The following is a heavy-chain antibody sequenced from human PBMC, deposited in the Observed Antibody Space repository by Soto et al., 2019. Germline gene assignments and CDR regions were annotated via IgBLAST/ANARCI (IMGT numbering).Heavy chain of an antibody. CDR1: GFSLSNAGLG. CDR2: IFSNDEK. CDR3: ASTYSTSWYWFDP. Sequence: QVTVKESGPVLVKPTETLTLTCTVSGFSLSNAGLGVSWIRQPPGKALEWLAHIFSNDEKSYSTSLKSRLTISXDXSKSQVVLTMTNMAPVDTATYYCASTYSTSWYWFDPWGQGTLVTVSS. J-gene: IGHJ5*02. V-gene: IGHV2-26*04. D-gene: IGHD6-13*01.